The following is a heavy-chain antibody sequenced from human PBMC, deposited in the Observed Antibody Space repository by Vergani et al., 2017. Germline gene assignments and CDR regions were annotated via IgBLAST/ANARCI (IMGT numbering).Heavy chain of an antibody. Sequence: EVQLVESGGGLVQPGGSLRLSCAASGFTFSSYWMHWVRQAPGKGLVWVSRINSDGSSTSYADSVKGRFTISRDNAKNTLYLQMNSLRAEDTAVYYCARDGRFLDGMAYYYGMDVWGQGTTVTVSS. D-gene: IGHD3-3*01. CDR3: ARDGRFLDGMAYYYGMDV. J-gene: IGHJ6*02. CDR1: GFTFSSYW. CDR2: INSDGSST. V-gene: IGHV3-74*01.